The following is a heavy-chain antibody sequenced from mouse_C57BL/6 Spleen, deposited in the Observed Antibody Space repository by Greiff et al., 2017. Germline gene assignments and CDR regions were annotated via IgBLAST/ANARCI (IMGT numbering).Heavy chain of an antibody. Sequence: EVQGVESGPGLAKPSQTLSLTCSVTGYSITSDYWNWIRKFPGNKLEYMGYISYSGSTYYNPSLKSRISITRDTSTNQYSLQLNSVTTEDTATYYCASADYYAMDYWGQGTSVTVSS. J-gene: IGHJ4*01. CDR3: ASADYYAMDY. V-gene: IGHV3-8*01. CDR1: GYSITSDY. CDR2: ISYSGST.